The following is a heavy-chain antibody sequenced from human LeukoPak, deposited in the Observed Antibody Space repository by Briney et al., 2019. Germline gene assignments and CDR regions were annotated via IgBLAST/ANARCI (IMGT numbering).Heavy chain of an antibody. V-gene: IGHV3-11*05. CDR1: GFTFSDYY. Sequence: GGSLRLSCAASGFTFSDYYMSWIRQAPGKGLEWVSYISSSSSYTNYADSVKGRFTISRDNAKNSLYLQMNSLRAEDTAVYYCAREARYCGGDCSNGMDVWGQGTTVTVSS. CDR3: AREARYCGGDCSNGMDV. J-gene: IGHJ6*02. D-gene: IGHD2-21*02. CDR2: ISSSSSYT.